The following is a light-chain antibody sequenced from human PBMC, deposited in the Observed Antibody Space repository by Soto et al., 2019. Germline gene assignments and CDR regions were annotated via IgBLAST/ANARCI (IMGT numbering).Light chain of an antibody. CDR1: SSDVGSYNR. J-gene: IGLJ3*02. CDR2: AVS. V-gene: IGLV2-18*02. CDR3: SSFTSSNTGV. Sequence: QSALTQPPSVSGSPGQSVTISCTGTSSDVGSYNRVSWYQQPPGTAPKLIIYAVSNRPSGVPDRFVGSKSGNTASLTISGLQAEDEADYYCSSFTSSNTGVFGGGTKLTVL.